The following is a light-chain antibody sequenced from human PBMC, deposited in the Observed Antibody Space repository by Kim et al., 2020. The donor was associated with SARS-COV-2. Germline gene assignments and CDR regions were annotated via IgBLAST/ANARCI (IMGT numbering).Light chain of an antibody. J-gene: IGLJ1*01. CDR2: KDN. CDR3: QSADGSGTYV. CDR1: TFPGKQ. V-gene: IGLV3-25*03. Sequence: PGRTARITCSRDTFPGKQTYWYQQKSGQAPLLVIYKDNERPSGIPGRFSGSSSGTTVTLTISGVQAEDDADYYCQSADGSGTYVFGTGTKVTVL.